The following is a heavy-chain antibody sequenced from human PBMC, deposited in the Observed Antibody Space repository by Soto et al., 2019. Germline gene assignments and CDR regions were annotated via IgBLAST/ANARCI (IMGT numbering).Heavy chain of an antibody. D-gene: IGHD1-20*01. CDR2: IIPIFGTP. CDR3: ARGGVSVNWNLGDY. J-gene: IGHJ4*02. CDR1: GGTFSSYA. Sequence: QVQLVQSGAEVKKPGSSVKVSCKASGGTFSSYAFSWVRQAPGQGLEWMGGIIPIFGTPNYAQKFQGRVTITADKSTSIVYMELSSLRSDDTAVYYCARGGVSVNWNLGDYWGQGTLVTVSS. V-gene: IGHV1-69*06.